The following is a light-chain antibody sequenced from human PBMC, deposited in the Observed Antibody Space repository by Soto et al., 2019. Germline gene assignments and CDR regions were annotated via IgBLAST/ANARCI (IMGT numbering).Light chain of an antibody. CDR3: QQYAGSLSWT. CDR1: QSVNSNY. Sequence: EIVLTQSPGTLSLSPGERATLSCRASQSVNSNYLVWYQQNPGQAPRLIIYGSSIRATGIPDRFSGSGSGTDFTLTISRLEPEDFAVYYCQQYAGSLSWTFGQGTKVEIK. V-gene: IGKV3-20*01. CDR2: GSS. J-gene: IGKJ1*01.